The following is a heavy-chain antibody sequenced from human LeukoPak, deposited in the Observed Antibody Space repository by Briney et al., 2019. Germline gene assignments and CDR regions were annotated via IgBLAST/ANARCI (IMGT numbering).Heavy chain of an antibody. D-gene: IGHD3-10*01. J-gene: IGHJ6*03. CDR1: GYSISSGYF. CDR2: TYHSGST. Sequence: PSETLSLTCTVSGYSISSGYFWGWIRQPPGKGLEWIGSTYHSGSTYYNPSLKSRVTISVDTSKNQFSLKLSSVTAADTAVYYCARHRPGITMVRGVIYYYYYMDVWGKGTTVTISS. V-gene: IGHV4-38-2*02. CDR3: ARHRPGITMVRGVIYYYYYMDV.